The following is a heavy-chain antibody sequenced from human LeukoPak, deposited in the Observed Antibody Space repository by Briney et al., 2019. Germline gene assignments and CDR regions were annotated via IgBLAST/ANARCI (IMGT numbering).Heavy chain of an antibody. D-gene: IGHD3-10*01. CDR1: GFTFSSYG. Sequence: GGSLRLSCAASGFTFSSYGMHWVRQAPGKGLEWVAVIWYDGSNKYYADSVKGRFTISRDNSKNTLYLQMNSLRAEDTAVYYCAREPPRNYYYYGMDVWGQGTTVTVSS. CDR3: AREPPRNYYYYGMDV. V-gene: IGHV3-33*01. CDR2: IWYDGSNK. J-gene: IGHJ6*02.